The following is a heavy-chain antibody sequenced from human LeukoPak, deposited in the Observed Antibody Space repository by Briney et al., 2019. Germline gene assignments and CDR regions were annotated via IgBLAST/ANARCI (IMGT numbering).Heavy chain of an antibody. CDR2: FNPNSGGP. CDR3: ARDVSAGGTNWFDP. Sequence: GASVKVSCKASGYTFTGYYIHWVRRAPGQGLEWMGWFNPNSGGPNYAQKFQGRVTMTRDTAISTAYMEMSRLRSDDTAVYYCARDVSAGGTNWFDPWGQGTLVTVSS. J-gene: IGHJ5*02. CDR1: GYTFTGYY. V-gene: IGHV1-2*02. D-gene: IGHD3-16*01.